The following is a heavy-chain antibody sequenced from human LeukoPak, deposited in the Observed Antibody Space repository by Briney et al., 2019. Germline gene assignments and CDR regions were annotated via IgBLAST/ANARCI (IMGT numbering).Heavy chain of an antibody. CDR3: AHSGPLGYCSSTSCYLWDP. V-gene: IGHV2-5*02. J-gene: IGHJ5*02. CDR1: GFSLSTSAVG. D-gene: IGHD2-2*01. CDR2: IYWDDDK. Sequence: SGPTLVKPTQTLTLTCTFSGFSLSTSAVGVGWIRQPPGKALEWLALIYWDDDKRYSPSLKSRLTVTKDTSKNQVVLTMTNKDPVDTATYYCAHSGPLGYCSSTSCYLWDPWGQGTLVSVSS.